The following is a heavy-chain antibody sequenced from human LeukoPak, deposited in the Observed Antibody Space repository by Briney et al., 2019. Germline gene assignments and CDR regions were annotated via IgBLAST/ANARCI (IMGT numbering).Heavy chain of an antibody. CDR1: GYTFTSCD. J-gene: IGHJ6*03. V-gene: IGHV1-8*01. CDR3: ARARQMATTAFYYYMDV. CDR2: MNPSSGDT. D-gene: IGHD5-24*01. Sequence: ASVKVSCKASGYTFTSCDINWVRQATGQGLEWMGWMNPSSGDTGYAQNFQGRVTITRDTSISTAYMELSSLRSEDTAVYYCARARQMATTAFYYYMDVWGKGTTVAVSS.